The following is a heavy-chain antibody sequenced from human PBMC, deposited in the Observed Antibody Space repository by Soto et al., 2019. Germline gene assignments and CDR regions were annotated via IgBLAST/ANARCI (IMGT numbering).Heavy chain of an antibody. CDR3: ARGITAWDYFDY. Sequence: SETLSLTCAVSGYSISSGYYWGWIRQPPGKGLEWIGSIYHIGSTYYNPSLKSRVTISVDTSKNQFSLKLSSVTAADTAVYYCARGITAWDYFDYWGQGTFVTVSS. CDR2: IYHIGST. CDR1: GYSISSGYY. J-gene: IGHJ4*02. V-gene: IGHV4-38-2*01. D-gene: IGHD1-20*01.